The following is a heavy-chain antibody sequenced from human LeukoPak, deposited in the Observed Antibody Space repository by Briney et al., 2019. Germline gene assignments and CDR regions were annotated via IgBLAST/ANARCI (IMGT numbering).Heavy chain of an antibody. CDR1: GGSFSGCY. CDR3: ARHMTTWGPGYYFDY. D-gene: IGHD3-16*01. V-gene: IGHV4-34*01. CDR2: INHSGST. Sequence: SETLSLTCAVYGGSFSGCYWSWVRQPPGKGLEWIGEINHSGSTNYNPSLKSRVTISVGTSKNQFSLKLSSVTAADTAVYYCARHMTTWGPGYYFDYWGQGTLVTVSS. J-gene: IGHJ4*02.